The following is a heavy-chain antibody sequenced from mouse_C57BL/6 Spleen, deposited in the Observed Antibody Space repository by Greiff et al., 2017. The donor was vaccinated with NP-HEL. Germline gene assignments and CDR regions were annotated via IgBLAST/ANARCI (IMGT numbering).Heavy chain of an antibody. D-gene: IGHD1-1*01. CDR2: IDPSDSYT. CDR3: ARVTTVVPGYAMDY. Sequence: QVQLKQPGAELVKPGASVKLSCKASGYTFTSYWMQWVKQRPGQGLEWIGEIDPSDSYTNYNQKFKGKATLTVDTSSSTAYMQLSSLTSEDSAVYYCARVTTVVPGYAMDYWGQGTSVTVSS. V-gene: IGHV1-50*01. CDR1: GYTFTSYW. J-gene: IGHJ4*01.